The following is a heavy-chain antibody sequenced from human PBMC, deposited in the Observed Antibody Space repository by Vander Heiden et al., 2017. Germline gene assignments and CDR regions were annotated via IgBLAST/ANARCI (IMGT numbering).Heavy chain of an antibody. Sequence: HLLESGGGLLQPGGSLRLSGAVPGLPFSGYAMAGVRQAPGKGLEWVSLISGSGDRTYYADSLKGRFSISRDNSKNSLYLQMDSLGADDTAVYYCAKIISLGGALDYWGQGTPVTVSS. V-gene: IGHV3-23*01. D-gene: IGHD3-9*01. CDR1: GLPFSGYA. CDR3: AKIISLGGALDY. J-gene: IGHJ4*02. CDR2: ISGSGDRT.